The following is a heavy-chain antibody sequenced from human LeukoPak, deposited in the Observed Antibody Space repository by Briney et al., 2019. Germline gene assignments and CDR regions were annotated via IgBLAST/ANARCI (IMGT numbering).Heavy chain of an antibody. CDR2: IKLDGSEK. D-gene: IGHD6-6*01. CDR1: GFTFGKYW. V-gene: IGHV3-7*03. CDR3: ARSSYSSSSSV. Sequence: GGSLRLSCVASGFTFGKYWMSWVRQAPGKGLEWVANIKLDGSEKNYVDSVKGRFTISRDNTKNSLYLQMNSLRAEDTAVFYCARSSYSSSSSVWGQGTMVTVSS. J-gene: IGHJ3*01.